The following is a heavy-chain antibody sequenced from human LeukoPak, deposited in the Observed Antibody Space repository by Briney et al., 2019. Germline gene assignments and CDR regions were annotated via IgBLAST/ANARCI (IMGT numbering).Heavy chain of an antibody. V-gene: IGHV1-2*02. Sequence: ASVKVSFKASGYTFTGYYMHWVRQAPGQGLEWMGWINPNSGGTNYAQKFQGRVTMTRDTSISTAYMELSRLRSDDTAVYYCARVLTSRGWLAHDYWGQGTLVTVSS. CDR3: ARVLTSRGWLAHDY. J-gene: IGHJ4*02. CDR1: GYTFTGYY. CDR2: INPNSGGT. D-gene: IGHD6-19*01.